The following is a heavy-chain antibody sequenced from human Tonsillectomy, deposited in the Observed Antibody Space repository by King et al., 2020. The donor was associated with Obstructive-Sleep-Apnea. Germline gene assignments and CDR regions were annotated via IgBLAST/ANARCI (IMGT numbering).Heavy chain of an antibody. J-gene: IGHJ4*02. D-gene: IGHD2-15*01. CDR3: ARGYCGGASCSNFDY. V-gene: IGHV7-4-1*02. CDR1: GYTFTSYA. Sequence: VQLVQSGSELKKPGASVKVSCKASGYTFTSYAMNWVRQAPGQGLEWMVWINTNTGNPTYVQDFTRRVFFSLDTSVSTGYLQLSGLKTEDTAVYYCARGYCGGASCSNFDYWGQGTLVTVSS. CDR2: INTNTGNP.